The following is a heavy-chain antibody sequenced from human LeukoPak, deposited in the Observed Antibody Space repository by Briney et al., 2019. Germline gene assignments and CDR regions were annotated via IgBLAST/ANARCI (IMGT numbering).Heavy chain of an antibody. CDR3: ARGYGSGFAY. CDR1: GGTFSGYY. Sequence: SETLSLTCAVYGGTFSGYYWSWIRQSPGKGLEWIGEINQSGSTNHNPSLKSRVTISVDTSKNQFSLKVSSVTAADTAVYYCARGYGSGFAYWGQGTLVTVSS. V-gene: IGHV4-34*01. D-gene: IGHD3-10*01. J-gene: IGHJ4*02. CDR2: INQSGST.